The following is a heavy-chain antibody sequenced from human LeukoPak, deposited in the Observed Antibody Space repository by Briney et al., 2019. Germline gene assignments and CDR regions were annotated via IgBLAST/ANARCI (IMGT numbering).Heavy chain of an antibody. V-gene: IGHV4-34*01. D-gene: IGHD2-15*01. CDR2: IKHSGST. Sequence: SETLSLTCAVYGGSFSGHYWSWIRQPLGKGLEWIGEIKHSGSTNYNPSLKSRVTISVDTSKNQFSLKLSSVTAADTAVYYCATGGSAGLISAFDIWGQGTMVTVSS. CDR3: ATGGSAGLISAFDI. CDR1: GGSFSGHY. J-gene: IGHJ3*02.